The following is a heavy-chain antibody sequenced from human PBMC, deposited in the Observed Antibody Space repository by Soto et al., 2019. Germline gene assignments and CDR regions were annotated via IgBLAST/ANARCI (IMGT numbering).Heavy chain of an antibody. CDR2: VYSSGRT. D-gene: IGHD3-10*01. V-gene: IGHV4-4*07. J-gene: IGHJ4*02. CDR1: GVSIINNY. CDR3: ARRGDTFDF. Sequence: PSETLSLTCAVSGVSIINNYWTWIRQPAGKGLEWLGRVYSSGRTTYNPSLKSRLTMSVDTSKNQFSLHLSSVTAADTAVYYCARRGDTFDFWGQGMLVTVSS.